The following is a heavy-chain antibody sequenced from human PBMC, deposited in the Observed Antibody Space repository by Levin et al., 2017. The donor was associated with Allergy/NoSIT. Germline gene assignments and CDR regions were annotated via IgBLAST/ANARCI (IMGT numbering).Heavy chain of an antibody. CDR2: ISAYNGNT. V-gene: IGHV1-18*01. J-gene: IGHJ6*02. D-gene: IGHD3-10*01. CDR3: ARGGLLWFGEFIKGDLFDYYGMDV. Sequence: VASVKVSCKASGYTFTSYGISWVRQAPGQGLEWMGWISAYNGNTNYAQKLQGRVTMTTDTSTSTAYMELRGLRSDDTAVYYCARGGLLWFGEFIKGDLFDYYGMDVWGQGTTVTVSS. CDR1: GYTFTSYG.